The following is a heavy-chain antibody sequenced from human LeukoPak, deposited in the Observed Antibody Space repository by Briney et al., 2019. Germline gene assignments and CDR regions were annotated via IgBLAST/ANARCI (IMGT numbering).Heavy chain of an antibody. D-gene: IGHD5-18*01. Sequence: GASVKVSCKASGYTFSGYYLHWVRQAPGQGLEWMGHIDPYSGGTKYAQKFQGRVTITRDTSTTSAYMELSSLIFDDTAVYYCARDLGDGYGSVWHKYFDYWGHGTLVTVSS. CDR1: GYTFSGYY. CDR2: IDPYSGGT. CDR3: ARDLGDGYGSVWHKYFDY. V-gene: IGHV1-2*06. J-gene: IGHJ4*01.